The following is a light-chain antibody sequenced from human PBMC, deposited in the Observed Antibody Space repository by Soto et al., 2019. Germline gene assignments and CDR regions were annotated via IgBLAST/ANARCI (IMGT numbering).Light chain of an antibody. V-gene: IGLV2-23*02. Sequence: QSVLTQPASVSGSPGQSITISCTGTSSDVGSYNLVSWYQQHPGKVPKLMIYEVTKRPSGVSNRFSGSKSGNTASLTISGLQPEDEADYYCCAYAGSSTFVIFGGGTQLTVL. CDR2: EVT. J-gene: IGLJ2*01. CDR3: CAYAGSSTFVI. CDR1: SSDVGSYNL.